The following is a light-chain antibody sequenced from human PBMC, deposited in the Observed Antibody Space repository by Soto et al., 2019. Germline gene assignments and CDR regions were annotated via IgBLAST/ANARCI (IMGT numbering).Light chain of an antibody. Sequence: PRLLLFGASNRAAGIPDRFSGRGSETDFTLTISRLEPEDFAVDYSQQYASSPPWTFGQGTMVDI. V-gene: IGKV3-20*01. CDR3: QQYASSPPWT. J-gene: IGKJ1*01. CDR2: GAS.